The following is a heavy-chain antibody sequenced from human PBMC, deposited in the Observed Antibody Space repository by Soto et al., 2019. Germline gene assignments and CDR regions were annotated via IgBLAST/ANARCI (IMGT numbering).Heavy chain of an antibody. J-gene: IGHJ6*02. CDR1: VGSFSDYY. CDR2: INHSENT. V-gene: IGHV4-34*01. D-gene: IGHD3-10*01. CDR3: ARGLLDLVRGARYGLDV. Sequence: QAQLQQWGAGVLKPSETLSLTCAVYVGSFSDYYWNWIRQPPGKGLEWIGEINHSENTNYNPSLKSRVTISLDSAKYQFSLTLSSVTAADMAVYYCARGLLDLVRGARYGLDVWGQGTTVTVSS.